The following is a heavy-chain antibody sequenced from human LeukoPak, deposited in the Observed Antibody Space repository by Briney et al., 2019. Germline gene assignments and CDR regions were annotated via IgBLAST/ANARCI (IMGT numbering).Heavy chain of an antibody. J-gene: IGHJ4*02. CDR1: GFAFSSSW. V-gene: IGHV3-7*03. Sequence: GGSLRLSCAASGFAFSSSWMSWVRQAPGKGLEWVANINKDATAKYYVDSVKGRFTISRDNAKNSLYLQMNGLRAEDTAVYYYAREDWFHFDYWGQGTLVTVSS. CDR3: AREDWFHFDY. CDR2: INKDATAK. D-gene: IGHD3-10*01.